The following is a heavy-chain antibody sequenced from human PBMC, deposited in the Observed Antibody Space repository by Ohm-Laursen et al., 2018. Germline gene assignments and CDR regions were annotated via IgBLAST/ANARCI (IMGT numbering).Heavy chain of an antibody. D-gene: IGHD6-13*01. CDR1: GFTFRIYT. CDR2: ISSTSNHI. Sequence: SLRLSCAASGFTFRIYTMSWVRQAPGKGLEWVASISSTSNHIHYVDSVWGRFTISRDNAENSLYLEMNSLRVEDTAVYYCARDQSSIAAAGTFDYWGQGTLVTVSS. CDR3: ARDQSSIAAAGTFDY. V-gene: IGHV3-21*01. J-gene: IGHJ4*02.